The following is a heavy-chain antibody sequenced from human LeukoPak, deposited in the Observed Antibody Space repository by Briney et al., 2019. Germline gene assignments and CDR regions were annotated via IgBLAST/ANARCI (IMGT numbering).Heavy chain of an antibody. D-gene: IGHD3-16*01. CDR1: GYTFTGYY. J-gene: IGHJ4*02. V-gene: IGHV1-2*02. Sequence: GASVKVSCKASGYTFTGYYIHLVRQAPGQGLEWMGWINPNSGGTNYAQKYQGKVTMTMDTAITTAYMELRRLRSDDTVVYYGARDGPIIGASDYGGQGTLVTVSS. CDR2: INPNSGGT. CDR3: ARDGPIIGASDY.